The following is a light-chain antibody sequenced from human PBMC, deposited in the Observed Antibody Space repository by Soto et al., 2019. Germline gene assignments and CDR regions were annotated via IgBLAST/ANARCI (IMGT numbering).Light chain of an antibody. CDR3: QQYNSYPYT. V-gene: IGKV1-5*01. Sequence: DIQMTQSPSTLSASVGDRVTITCRASQSISSWLAWYQQKPGKAPKLLIYDASSLESGVPSRFGGSGSGTEFTLTISSLQPDDFATYYCQQYNSYPYTFGRGPSWRSN. J-gene: IGKJ2*01. CDR2: DAS. CDR1: QSISSW.